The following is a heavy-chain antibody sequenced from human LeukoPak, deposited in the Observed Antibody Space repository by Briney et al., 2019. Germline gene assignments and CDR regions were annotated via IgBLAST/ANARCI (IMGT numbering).Heavy chain of an antibody. CDR2: ISSSSSTI. J-gene: IGHJ3*02. CDR1: GFTFSSYS. CDR3: ARGQKAYYYDSSGLMNAFDI. D-gene: IGHD3-22*01. V-gene: IGHV3-48*04. Sequence: GGSLRLSCAASGFTFSSYSMNWVRQAPGKGLEWVSYISSSSSTIYYADSVKSRFTISRDNAKNSLYLQMNSLRAEDTAVYYCARGQKAYYYDSSGLMNAFDIWGQGTMVTVSS.